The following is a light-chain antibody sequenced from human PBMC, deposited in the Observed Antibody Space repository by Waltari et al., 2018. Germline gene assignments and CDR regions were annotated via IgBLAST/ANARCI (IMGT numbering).Light chain of an antibody. CDR1: SGHSTNI. V-gene: IGLV4-69*01. CDR3: QTGGHGTWV. Sequence: QLVLTQSPSASASLGASVKLTCTLSSGHSTNIIAWLQQQPEKGHRYLMTVNSDGSHNKGVGIPDRFSGSSSGAARYLTISGLQSEDEADYYCQTGGHGTWVFGGGTRLTVL. CDR2: VNSDGSH. J-gene: IGLJ3*02.